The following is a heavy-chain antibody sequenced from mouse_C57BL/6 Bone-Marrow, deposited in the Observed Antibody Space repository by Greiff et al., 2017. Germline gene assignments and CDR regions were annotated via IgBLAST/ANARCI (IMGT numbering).Heavy chain of an antibody. CDR2: IDPANGNT. V-gene: IGHV14-3*01. Sequence: EVQLQQSVAELVRPGASVKLSCTASGFNIKNTYMHWVKQRPEQGLEWIGRIDPANGNTKYAQKFQGQATLTADTSSNAAYLQLSSLTSEYTAFYCSAPYSNSWFAYWGQGTLVTVSA. CDR3: APYSNSWFAY. CDR1: GFNIKNTY. D-gene: IGHD2-5*01. J-gene: IGHJ3*01.